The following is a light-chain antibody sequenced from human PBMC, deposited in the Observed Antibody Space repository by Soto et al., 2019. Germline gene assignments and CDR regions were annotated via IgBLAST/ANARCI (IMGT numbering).Light chain of an antibody. CDR3: QQYYTTPWT. CDR2: WAS. V-gene: IGKV4-1*01. J-gene: IGKJ1*01. Sequence: DIVMTQSPDSLAVSLGERATVNCKSSQSVLYSSNNNNYLAWYQQKPGQSPKLLIYWASTRESGVPDRFSGSGSGTDFTLTISSLQADDVAVDYCQQYYTTPWTFGQGTKVEIK. CDR1: QSVLYSSNNNNY.